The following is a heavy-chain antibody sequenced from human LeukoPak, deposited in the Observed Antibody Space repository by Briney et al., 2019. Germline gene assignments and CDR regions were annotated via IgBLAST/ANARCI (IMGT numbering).Heavy chain of an antibody. CDR2: IYRSGST. Sequence: PSETLSLTCTVSGYSISSGYYWVWIRQTPGKGLEWIGSIYRSGSTNYNPSLKSRVTISVDTSKNQFSLKVNSVTAADTALYYCARIVVPAAVNWFDPWGQGTLVTVSS. CDR1: GYSISSGYY. CDR3: ARIVVPAAVNWFDP. V-gene: IGHV4-38-2*02. J-gene: IGHJ5*02. D-gene: IGHD2-2*01.